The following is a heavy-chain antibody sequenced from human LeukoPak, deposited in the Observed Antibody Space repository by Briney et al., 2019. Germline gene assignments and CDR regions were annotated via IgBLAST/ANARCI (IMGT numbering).Heavy chain of an antibody. Sequence: ASVKGSCKTSGYTFTAYYLHWVRQAPGQGLEWMGWINPNSGGTNYAQKFRGRVTMTRDTSISTAYMEVSRLRFDDAAVYYCARHMTTANSWFDPWGQGTLVTVSS. J-gene: IGHJ5*02. CDR3: ARHMTTANSWFDP. V-gene: IGHV1-2*02. CDR1: GYTFTAYY. CDR2: INPNSGGT. D-gene: IGHD4-17*01.